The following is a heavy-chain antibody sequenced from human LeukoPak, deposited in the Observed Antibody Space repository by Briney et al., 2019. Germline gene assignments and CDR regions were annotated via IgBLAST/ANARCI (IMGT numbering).Heavy chain of an antibody. J-gene: IGHJ6*03. D-gene: IGHD3/OR15-3a*01. V-gene: IGHV1-69*16. CDR2: ILPMLGTA. Sequence: GASVKVSCKASGGALSDYTISWVRQAPGQGLEWMGAILPMLGTAKYAQSLQGRVTITTDDSSSTVYMELSSLRFEDTAFYFCARDGLLTRTGMDVWGKGTTVTVSS. CDR1: GGALSDYT. CDR3: ARDGLLTRTGMDV.